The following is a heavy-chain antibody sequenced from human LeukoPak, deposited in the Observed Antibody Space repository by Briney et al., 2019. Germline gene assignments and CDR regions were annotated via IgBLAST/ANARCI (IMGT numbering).Heavy chain of an antibody. V-gene: IGHV1-2*02. D-gene: IGHD1-1*01. J-gene: IGHJ4*02. CDR3: ARDVQLERLLH. Sequence: ASVTVSFTASGYTFTVYYMHWVRQAPGQGLEWMGWINPNSGGTNYAQKFQGRVTMTRDTSISTVYMELSRLRSDDTAVYYCARDVQLERLLHWGQGTLVTVSS. CDR1: GYTFTVYY. CDR2: INPNSGGT.